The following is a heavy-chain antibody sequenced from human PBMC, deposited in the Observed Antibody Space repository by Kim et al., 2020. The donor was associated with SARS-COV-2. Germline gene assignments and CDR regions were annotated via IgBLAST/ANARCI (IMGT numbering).Heavy chain of an antibody. J-gene: IGHJ4*02. CDR3: AFYGVGFDY. V-gene: IGHV1-24*01. Sequence: GETIYAQKFQGRVTMTEDTSTDTAYMELSSLRSEDTAVYYCAFYGVGFDYWGQGTLVTVSS. CDR2: GET. D-gene: IGHD2-8*01.